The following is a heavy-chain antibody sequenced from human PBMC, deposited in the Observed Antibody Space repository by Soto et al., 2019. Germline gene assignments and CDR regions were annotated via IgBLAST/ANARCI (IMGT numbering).Heavy chain of an antibody. V-gene: IGHV4-59*11. CDR2: IYYRGST. CDR3: ARDGREASGMDV. J-gene: IGHJ6*02. D-gene: IGHD1-26*01. CDR1: GGSISSHY. Sequence: PSETLSLTCTVSGGSISSHYWSWVRQAPGKGLEWIGHIYYRGSTTYNPSLRSRSTISVDTSNNQFSLKLNSVTTADTAVYYCARDGREASGMDVWGRGTKVTVSS.